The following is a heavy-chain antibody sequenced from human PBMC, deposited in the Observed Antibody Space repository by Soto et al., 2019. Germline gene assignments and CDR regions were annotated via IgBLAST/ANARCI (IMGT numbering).Heavy chain of an antibody. D-gene: IGHD5-12*01. Sequence: QVQLVQSGAEVKEPGSSVKVSCKASGGTFSTSTFTWVRQAPGQGLQWMGRVNPILDTADYAQKFQGNVTNAADNSTSTVVMEQSSLRSEDTRMSYCERDSHIRSVFSGYDAIDIWGQGTLVTVSP. CDR2: VNPILDTA. J-gene: IGHJ4*02. V-gene: IGHV1-69*08. CDR1: GGTFSTST. CDR3: ERDSHIRSVFSGYDAIDI.